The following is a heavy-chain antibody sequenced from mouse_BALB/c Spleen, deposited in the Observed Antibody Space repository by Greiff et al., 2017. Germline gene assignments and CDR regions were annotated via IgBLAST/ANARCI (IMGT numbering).Heavy chain of an antibody. D-gene: IGHD2-4*01. V-gene: IGHV5-6-5*01. J-gene: IGHJ4*01. CDR3: ARATMITTRDAMDY. CDR2: ISSGGST. Sequence: EVKLMESGGGLVKPGGSLKLSCAASGFTFSSYAMSWVRQTPEKRLEWVASISSGGSTYYPDSVKGRFTISRDNARNILYLQMSSLRSEDTAMYYCARATMITTRDAMDYWGQGTSVTVSS. CDR1: GFTFSSYA.